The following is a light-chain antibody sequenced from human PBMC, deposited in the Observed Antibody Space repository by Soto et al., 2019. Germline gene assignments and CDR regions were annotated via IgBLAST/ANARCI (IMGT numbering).Light chain of an antibody. J-gene: IGKJ4*01. V-gene: IGKV3-20*01. CDR3: QQYGSSPLT. Sequence: EIVLTQSPGTLSLSPGERATLSCRASQSVSSSYLAWYQQKPGQAPRILIYGASSRATGIPDRFSGNGSGTDFTLTISRLEPEDFAVYYCQQYGSSPLTFGGGTKVEIK. CDR2: GAS. CDR1: QSVSSSY.